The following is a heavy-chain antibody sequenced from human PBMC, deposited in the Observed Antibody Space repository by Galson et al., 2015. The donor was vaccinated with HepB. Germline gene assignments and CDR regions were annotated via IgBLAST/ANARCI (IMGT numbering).Heavy chain of an antibody. J-gene: IGHJ4*02. D-gene: IGHD6-19*01. V-gene: IGHV1-3*01. CDR3: ARATSGWYDPVDY. CDR1: GYTFTGYA. CDR2: INAGNGNT. Sequence: SVKDSCKASGYTFTGYAMHWVRQAPGQRLEWMGWINAGNGNTKYSQKFQGRVTITRDTSASTAYMELSSLRSEDTAVYYCARATSGWYDPVDYWGQGTLVTVSS.